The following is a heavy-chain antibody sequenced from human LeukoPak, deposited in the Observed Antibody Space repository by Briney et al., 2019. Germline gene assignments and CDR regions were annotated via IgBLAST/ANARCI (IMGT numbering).Heavy chain of an antibody. J-gene: IGHJ1*01. D-gene: IGHD3-22*01. CDR2: ISDSGGST. Sequence: GGSLTLSCAASGFTFSSYAMSWVRQAPGKGLEWVSAISDSGGSTYYADSVKGPSTNCRDNFKDTLYLQMNSLRAEATAAYYSAKDEPAVDRYDSSGLEDFRRWGQGTPVTVSS. CDR1: GFTFSSYA. V-gene: IGHV3-23*01. CDR3: AKDEPAVDRYDSSGLEDFRR.